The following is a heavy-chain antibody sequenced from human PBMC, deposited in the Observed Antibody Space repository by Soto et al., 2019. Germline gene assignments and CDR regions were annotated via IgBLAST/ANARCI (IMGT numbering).Heavy chain of an antibody. CDR3: ATVPRENPPYSPAFDY. CDR2: FDPEDGET. D-gene: IGHD2-21*01. V-gene: IGHV1-24*01. Sequence: ASVKVSCKASGGTFSSYTISWVRQAPGKGLEWMGGFDPEDGETIYAQKFQGRVTMTEDTSTDTAYMELSSLRSEDTAVYYCATVPRENPPYSPAFDYWGQGTQVTVSS. CDR1: GGTFSSYT. J-gene: IGHJ4*02.